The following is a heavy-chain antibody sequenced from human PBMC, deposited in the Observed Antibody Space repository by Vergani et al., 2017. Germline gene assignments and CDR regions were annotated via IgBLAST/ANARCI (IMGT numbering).Heavy chain of an antibody. Sequence: QVQLVESGGGVVQPGRSLRLSCAASGFSFSSFGFHWVRQAPGKGLEWVAFIHYDGSHEYYIDSVKGRFTISRDNSKNTLILQMNGLRADDTAVYYCAKSASVSMSLPNWFESWGQGTHVTVS. CDR2: IHYDGSHE. CDR1: GFSFSSFG. CDR3: AKSASVSMSLPNWFES. J-gene: IGHJ5*01. V-gene: IGHV3-30*02.